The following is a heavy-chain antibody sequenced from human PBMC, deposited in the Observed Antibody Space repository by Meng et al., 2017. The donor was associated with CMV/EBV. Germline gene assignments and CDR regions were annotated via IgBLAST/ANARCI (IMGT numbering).Heavy chain of an antibody. J-gene: IGHJ3*02. CDR3: ASRKWELLRGVAFDI. CDR2: ISGGGGST. V-gene: IGHV3-23*01. Sequence: GGSLRLSCAASGFTFSTYAMSWVRQAPGKGLEWVSSISGGGGSTYYADSVKGRFTISRDNSKNTLYLQMNSLRAEDTAVYYCASRKWELLRGVAFDIWGQGTMVTVSS. D-gene: IGHD1-26*01. CDR1: GFTFSTYA.